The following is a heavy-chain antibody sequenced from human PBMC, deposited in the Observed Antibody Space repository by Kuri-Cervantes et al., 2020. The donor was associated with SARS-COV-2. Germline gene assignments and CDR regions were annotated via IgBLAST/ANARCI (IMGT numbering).Heavy chain of an antibody. CDR3: TTDPAIVVAIAAFDI. D-gene: IGHD3-22*01. CDR2: ISWNSGSI. V-gene: IGHV3-9*01. Sequence: SLKISCAASGFTFSNAWMSWVRQAPGKGLEWVSGISWNSGSIGYADSVKGRFTISRDNAKNSLYLQMNSLRAEDTAVYYCTTDPAIVVAIAAFDIWGQGTMVTVSS. J-gene: IGHJ3*02. CDR1: GFTFSNAW.